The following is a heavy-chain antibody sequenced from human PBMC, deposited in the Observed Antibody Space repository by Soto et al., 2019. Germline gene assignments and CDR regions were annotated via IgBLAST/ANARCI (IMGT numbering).Heavy chain of an antibody. V-gene: IGHV3-33*01. CDR1: GFTFSSYG. J-gene: IGHJ6*02. Sequence: PGGSLRLSCAASGFTFSSYGMHWVRQAPGKGLEWVAVIWYDGSNKYYADSVKGRFTISRDNSKNTLYLQMNSLRAEDTAVYYCASVYCSGGSCYYYGMDVWGQGTTVTVSS. D-gene: IGHD2-15*01. CDR2: IWYDGSNK. CDR3: ASVYCSGGSCYYYGMDV.